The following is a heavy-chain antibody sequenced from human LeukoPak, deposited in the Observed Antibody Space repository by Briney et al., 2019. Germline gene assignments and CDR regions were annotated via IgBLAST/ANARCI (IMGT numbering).Heavy chain of an antibody. V-gene: IGHV4-39*01. Sequence: SETLSLTCSVSGASISDNNFYWAWIRQPPGKGLEWIGIFYYSGGTYYNPSLQSRVTISGDTSKNLFSLHLRSATVADTAIYFCARMSFAFDPSFFDYWGHGALVPVSS. J-gene: IGHJ4*01. CDR2: FYYSGGT. CDR3: ARMSFAFDPSFFDY. CDR1: GASISDNNFY. D-gene: IGHD3-3*01.